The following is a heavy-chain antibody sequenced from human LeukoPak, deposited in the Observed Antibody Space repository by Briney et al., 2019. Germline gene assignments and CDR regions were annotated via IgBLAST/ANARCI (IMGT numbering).Heavy chain of an antibody. CDR3: ARGRWHIAAAGKYYYYMDV. D-gene: IGHD6-13*01. CDR2: ISAYNGNT. CDR1: GGTFSSYA. V-gene: IGHV1-69*05. J-gene: IGHJ6*03. Sequence: SVKVSCKASGGTFSSYAISWVRQAPGQGLEWMGWISAYNGNTNYAQKFQGRVTITTDESTSTAYMELSSLRSEDTAVYYCARGRWHIAAAGKYYYYMDVWGKGTTVTVSS.